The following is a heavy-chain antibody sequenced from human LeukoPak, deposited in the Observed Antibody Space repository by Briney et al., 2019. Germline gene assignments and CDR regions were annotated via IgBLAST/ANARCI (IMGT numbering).Heavy chain of an antibody. J-gene: IGHJ3*02. CDR3: ARRSHKYRRAAFDI. D-gene: IGHD1-14*01. V-gene: IGHV4-39*01. CDR1: GGSISSSSYY. Sequence: SETLSLTCTVAGGSISSSSYYWGWIRQPPGKGLEWIGRIYYSGSTYYNPSLKIRVTISVDTSKNHFSLKLSFVTAADTAVYYCARRSHKYRRAAFDIWGQGTMVNVSS. CDR2: IYYSGST.